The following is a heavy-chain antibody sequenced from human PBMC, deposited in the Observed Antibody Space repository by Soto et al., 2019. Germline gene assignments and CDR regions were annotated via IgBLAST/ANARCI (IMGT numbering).Heavy chain of an antibody. V-gene: IGHV4-39*01. CDR1: GGSISSSSYY. CDR2: IYYSGST. J-gene: IGHJ6*02. Sequence: KPSETLSLTCTVSGGSISSSSYYWGWIRQPPGKGLEWIGSIYYSGSTYYNPSLKSRVTISVDTSKNQFSLKLSSVTAADTAVYYCARTQGRSMLYYYYGMDVWGQGTTVTVSS. D-gene: IGHD2-8*01. CDR3: ARTQGRSMLYYYYGMDV.